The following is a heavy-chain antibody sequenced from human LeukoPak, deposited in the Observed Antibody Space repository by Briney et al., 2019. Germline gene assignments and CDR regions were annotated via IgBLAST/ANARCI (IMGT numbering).Heavy chain of an antibody. J-gene: IGHJ4*02. CDR1: GYTFTGDY. D-gene: IGHD1-7*01. CDR2: INPNSGGT. Sequence: ASVKVSCKASGYTFTGDYMYWVRQAPGQGLEWMGWINPNSGGTNYAQKFQDRVTMTRDTSISTVYMELSRLTSDDTATYYCARGGRIGNYRYFDYWGQGTLVTVSS. V-gene: IGHV1-2*02. CDR3: ARGGRIGNYRYFDY.